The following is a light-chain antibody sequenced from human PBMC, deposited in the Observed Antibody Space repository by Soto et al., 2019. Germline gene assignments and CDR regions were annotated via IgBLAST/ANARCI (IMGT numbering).Light chain of an antibody. CDR2: KAS. J-gene: IGKJ1*01. CDR3: QHYNSYSEA. CDR1: QTISSW. V-gene: IGKV1-5*03. Sequence: DIQMTQSPSTLSGSVGDRVTITCRASQTISSWLDWYQQKPGKAPKLLIYKASTLKSGVPSRFSGSGSGTEFTRTISSLQPDDFATYYCQHYNSYSEAFGQGTKVELK.